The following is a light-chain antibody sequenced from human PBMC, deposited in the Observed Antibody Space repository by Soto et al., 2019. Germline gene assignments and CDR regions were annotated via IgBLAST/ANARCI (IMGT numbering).Light chain of an antibody. CDR2: EVS. CDR1: SSDVGGYNY. J-gene: IGLJ3*02. CDR3: NSYTSSSTWV. V-gene: IGLV2-14*01. Sequence: QSALTQPASVSGSPGQPITISCTGTSSDVGGYNYVSWYQQHPGKAPKLMIYEVSNRPSGVSNRFSGSKSGNTASLTISGLQAEDEADYYCNSYTSSSTWVFGGGTKLTVL.